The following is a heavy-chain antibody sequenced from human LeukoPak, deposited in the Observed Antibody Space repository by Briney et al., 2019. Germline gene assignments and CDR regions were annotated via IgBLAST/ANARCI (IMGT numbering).Heavy chain of an antibody. Sequence: PGGSLRLSCAASGFTVSSNYMSWARQAPGKGLEWVSVIYSGGSTYYADSVKGRFTISRDNSKNTLYLQMNSLRAEDTAVYYCARESDGPAMGYWGQGTLVTVSS. CDR2: IYSGGST. CDR1: GFTVSSNY. J-gene: IGHJ4*02. D-gene: IGHD5-24*01. V-gene: IGHV3-53*01. CDR3: ARESDGPAMGY.